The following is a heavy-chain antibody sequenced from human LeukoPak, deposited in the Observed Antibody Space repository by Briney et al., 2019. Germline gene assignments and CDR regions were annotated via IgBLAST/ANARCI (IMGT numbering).Heavy chain of an antibody. CDR2: ISGSGGST. CDR3: AKLPIWFGELLHFDY. Sequence: GGSLRLSCAASGFTFSSYAMSWVRQAPGKGLEWVSAISGSGGSTYYADSVKGRFTISRDNSKNTLYLQMNSLRAEDTAVYYCAKLPIWFGELLHFDYWGQGTLVTVSS. D-gene: IGHD3-10*01. J-gene: IGHJ4*02. V-gene: IGHV3-23*01. CDR1: GFTFSSYA.